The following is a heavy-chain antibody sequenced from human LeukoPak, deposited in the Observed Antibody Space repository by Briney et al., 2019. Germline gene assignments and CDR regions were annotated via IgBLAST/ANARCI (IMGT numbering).Heavy chain of an antibody. J-gene: IGHJ4*01. CDR3: ARDYGDFPLH. CDR2: IDPSGVP. CDR1: GYTFTSYY. Sequence: ASVKVSCKASGYTFTSYYMHWVRQAPRQGLEWMGIIDPSGVPTYAQKFQGRVTMTRDTSTSTIYMELSSLRSEDTAVYYCARDYGDFPLHWGQGTLVTVSS. V-gene: IGHV1-46*01. D-gene: IGHD4-17*01.